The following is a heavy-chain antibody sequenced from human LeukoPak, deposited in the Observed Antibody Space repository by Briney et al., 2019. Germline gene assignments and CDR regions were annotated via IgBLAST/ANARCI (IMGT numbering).Heavy chain of an antibody. D-gene: IGHD3-10*01. CDR1: GFTFSSYA. J-gene: IGHJ6*04. CDR2: ISGSGGST. V-gene: IGHV3-23*01. Sequence: GGSLRLSCAASGFTFSSYAMSWVRQAPGKGLEWVSAISGSGGSTYYADSVKGQFTISRDNSKNTLYLQMNSLRAEDTAVYYCAVDYGSGSYFFYYYYGMDVWGKGTTVTVSS. CDR3: AVDYGSGSYFFYYYYGMDV.